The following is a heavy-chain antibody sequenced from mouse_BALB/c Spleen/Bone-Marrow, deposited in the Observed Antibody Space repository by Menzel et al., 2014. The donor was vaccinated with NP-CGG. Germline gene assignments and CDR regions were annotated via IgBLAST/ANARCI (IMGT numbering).Heavy chain of an antibody. Sequence: VQRVESGAEFVMPGASVKMSCKASGYTFTDKWMHWVKQRPGQGLEWIGAIDTSDSYINYNQKFKGKASLTVDASSSTAYMHLSSVTSDDSAVYYCARGGHDFSLDYWGQGTSVIVSS. CDR3: ARGGHDFSLDY. V-gene: IGHV1-69*01. D-gene: IGHD2-4*01. CDR2: IDTSDSYI. CDR1: GYTFTDKW. J-gene: IGHJ4*01.